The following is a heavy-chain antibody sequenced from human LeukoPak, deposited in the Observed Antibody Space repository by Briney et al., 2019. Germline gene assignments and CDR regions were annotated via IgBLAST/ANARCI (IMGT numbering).Heavy chain of an antibody. J-gene: IGHJ4*02. CDR2: INPNSGST. D-gene: IGHD3-22*01. V-gene: IGHV1-2*02. CDR1: GYTFTSYY. CDR3: AGDIGRRYYDSSGLVDY. Sequence: ASVKVSCKASGYTFTSYYMHWVRQAPGQGLEWMGIINPNSGSTNYAQKFQGRVTMTRDTSISTAYMELSRLRSDDTAVYYCAGDIGRRYYDSSGLVDYWGQGTLVTVSS.